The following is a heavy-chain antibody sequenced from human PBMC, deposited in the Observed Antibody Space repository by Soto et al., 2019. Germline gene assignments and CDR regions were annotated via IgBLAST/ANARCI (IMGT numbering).Heavy chain of an antibody. CDR3: ARRIGSSRLDY. CDR1: GGSISSYY. Sequence: SETLSLTCSVSGGSISSYYWSWIRQPPGKGLEWIGYIYHSGSTNYNPSLKSRVTMSVDTSKNQFSLKLSSVTAADTAVYYCARRIGSSRLDYWGKGTLVTVSS. D-gene: IGHD2-15*01. V-gene: IGHV4-59*08. CDR2: IYHSGST. J-gene: IGHJ4*02.